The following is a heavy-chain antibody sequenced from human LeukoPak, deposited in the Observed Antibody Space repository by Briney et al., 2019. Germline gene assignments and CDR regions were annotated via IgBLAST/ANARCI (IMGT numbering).Heavy chain of an antibody. Sequence: AGGSLRLSCAASGFTLSAHWMSWVRQAPGKGLEWVANIKEDGSEKNYVDSVKGRFTISRDIAKNSLYLQMNSLRAEDTAVYYCAREETIVVVPAAIGDWGQGTLVTVSS. CDR1: GFTLSAHW. CDR2: IKEDGSEK. J-gene: IGHJ4*02. V-gene: IGHV3-7*01. D-gene: IGHD2-2*01. CDR3: AREETIVVVPAAIGD.